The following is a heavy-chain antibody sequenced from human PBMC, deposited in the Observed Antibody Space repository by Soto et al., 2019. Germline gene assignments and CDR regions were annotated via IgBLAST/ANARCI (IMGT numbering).Heavy chain of an antibody. Sequence: SETLSLTCAVSGFFITNGYYWGWIRQPPGKGLEWIGSIYHTGRTYYNPSLKSRVTISVGTSKNHFSLRLNSVTAADTATYYCARDRAAVAGTFDYWGQGIPVTVSS. CDR1: GFFITNGYY. CDR3: ARDRAAVAGTFDY. CDR2: IYHTGRT. V-gene: IGHV4-38-2*02. D-gene: IGHD6-19*01. J-gene: IGHJ4*02.